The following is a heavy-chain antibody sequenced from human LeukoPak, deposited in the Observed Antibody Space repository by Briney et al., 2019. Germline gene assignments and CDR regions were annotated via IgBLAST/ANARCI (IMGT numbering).Heavy chain of an antibody. CDR2: ISGSGGST. J-gene: IGHJ4*02. D-gene: IGHD3-10*02. Sequence: GGSLRLSCAASGFTFSYYWMGWVRQAPGKGLEWVSAISGSGGSTYYADSVKGRFTISRDNSKNTLYLQMNSLRAEDTAVYYCAKDVRGMLSTPDYWGQGTLVTVSS. CDR3: AKDVRGMLSTPDY. V-gene: IGHV3-23*01. CDR1: GFTFSYYW.